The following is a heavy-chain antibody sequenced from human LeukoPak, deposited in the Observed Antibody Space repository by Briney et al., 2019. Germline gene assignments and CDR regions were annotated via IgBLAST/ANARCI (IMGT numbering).Heavy chain of an antibody. CDR1: GFTFSSYE. CDR3: ATEQVAAAGTVLDY. V-gene: IGHV3-48*03. CDR2: ISSSGSTI. Sequence: PGGSLRLSCAASGFTFSSYEMNWVRQAPGKGLEWVSYISSSGSTIYYADSLKGRFTISRDNAKNSLYLQMNSLRAEDTAVYYCATEQVAAAGTVLDYWGQGTLVTVSS. J-gene: IGHJ4*02. D-gene: IGHD6-13*01.